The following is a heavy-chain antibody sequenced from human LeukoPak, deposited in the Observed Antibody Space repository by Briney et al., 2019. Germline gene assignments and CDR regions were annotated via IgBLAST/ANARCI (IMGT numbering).Heavy chain of an antibody. J-gene: IGHJ4*02. CDR2: IYYSGST. D-gene: IGHD3-3*01. CDR1: GGSISSSSYY. V-gene: IGHV4-39*01. CDR3: ARLPPFWSGYSYYFDY. Sequence: PSETLSLTCTVSGGSISSSSYYWGWIRQPPGKGLEWIGSIYYSGSTYYNPSLKSRVTISVDTSKNQFSLKLSSVTAADTAVYYCARLPPFWSGYSYYFDYWGQGTLVTVSS.